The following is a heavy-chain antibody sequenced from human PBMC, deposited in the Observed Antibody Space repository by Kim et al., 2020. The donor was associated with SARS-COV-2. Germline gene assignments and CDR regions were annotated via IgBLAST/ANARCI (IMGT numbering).Heavy chain of an antibody. V-gene: IGHV3-49*03. CDR3: TNHVLRYFDWLLQSDYYYYGMDV. Sequence: GWSLRLSCTASGFTFGDYAMSWFCQAPGKGLEWVGFIRSKAYGGTTEYAASVKGRFTISRDDSKSIAYLQMNSLKTEDTAVYYCTNHVLRYFDWLLQSDYYYYGMDVWGQGTTVTVSS. J-gene: IGHJ6*02. CDR1: GFTFGDYA. D-gene: IGHD3-9*01. CDR2: IRSKAYGGTT.